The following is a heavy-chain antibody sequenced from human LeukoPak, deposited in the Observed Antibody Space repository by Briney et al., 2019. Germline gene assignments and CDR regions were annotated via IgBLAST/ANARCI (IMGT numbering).Heavy chain of an antibody. CDR1: GYTFTSYG. CDR2: ISAYNGNT. V-gene: IGHV1-18*01. J-gene: IGHJ6*03. CDR3: ARDLRRASRGQQWLARDTNYYYMDV. D-gene: IGHD6-19*01. Sequence: ASVKVSCKASGYTFTSYGISWVRQAPGQGLEWMGWISAYNGNTNYAQKLQGRVTMTTDTSTSTAYMELRSLRSDDTAVYYCARDLRRASRGQQWLARDTNYYYMDVWGKGTTVTVSS.